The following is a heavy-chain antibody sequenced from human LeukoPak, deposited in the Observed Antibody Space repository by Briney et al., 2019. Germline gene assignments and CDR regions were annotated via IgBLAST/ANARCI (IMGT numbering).Heavy chain of an antibody. V-gene: IGHV4-38-2*02. CDR1: GYSISSGYY. Sequence: SETLSLTCTVSGYSISSGYYWGWIRQPPGKGLEWIGSIYRSGSTYYNPSLKSRVTISVDTSKNQFSLKLSSVTAADTAVHYCARVPRGAAAGYYFDYWGQGTLVTVSS. CDR2: IYRSGST. CDR3: ARVPRGAAAGYYFDY. D-gene: IGHD6-13*01. J-gene: IGHJ4*02.